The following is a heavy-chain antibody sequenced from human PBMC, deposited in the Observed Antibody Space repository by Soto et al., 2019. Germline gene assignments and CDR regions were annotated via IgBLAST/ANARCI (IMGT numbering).Heavy chain of an antibody. CDR2: INPSGGTT. V-gene: IGHV1-46*01. J-gene: IGHJ2*01. Sequence: GASVKVSCKASGYTFTSYYMHWVRQAPGQGLEWMGIINPSGGTTRYAQKFQGRVTMTRDTSTSTVYMELSSLRSEDTAVYYCASYYDSSGSDYWYFDLWGRGTLVTVSS. D-gene: IGHD3-22*01. CDR3: ASYYDSSGSDYWYFDL. CDR1: GYTFTSYY.